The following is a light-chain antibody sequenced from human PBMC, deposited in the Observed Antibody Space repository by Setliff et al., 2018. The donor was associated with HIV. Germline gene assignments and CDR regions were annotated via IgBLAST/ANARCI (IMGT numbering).Light chain of an antibody. CDR1: SSDVGSYNR. CDR2: DVI. CDR3: SSYTTSSTLYV. V-gene: IGLV2-18*02. Sequence: QSALTQPPSVSGSPGQSVTISCTGTSSDVGSYNRVSWYQQPPGTAPKLMIYDVINRPSGVSNRFSGSRSGNTASLTISGLQVGDEADYYCSSYTTSSTLYVFGPGTKVTVL. J-gene: IGLJ1*01.